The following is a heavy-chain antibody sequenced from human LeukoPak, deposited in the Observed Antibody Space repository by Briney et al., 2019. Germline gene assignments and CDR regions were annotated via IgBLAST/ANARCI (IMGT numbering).Heavy chain of an antibody. J-gene: IGHJ4*02. Sequence: GGSLRLSCAASGFTFSSYAMSWVRQAPGKGLEWVSAISGSGGSTYYADSVKDRFTISRDNSKNTLYLQMNSLRAEDTAVYYCAKGFIGSWYSYWGQGTLVTVSS. CDR3: AKGFIGSWYSY. CDR1: GFTFSSYA. V-gene: IGHV3-23*01. CDR2: ISGSGGST. D-gene: IGHD6-13*01.